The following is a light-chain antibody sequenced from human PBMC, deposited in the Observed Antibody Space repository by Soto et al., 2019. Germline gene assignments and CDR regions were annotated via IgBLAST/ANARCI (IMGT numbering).Light chain of an antibody. J-gene: IGLJ2*01. CDR1: SSDVGAYKY. V-gene: IGLV2-14*01. CDR3: IAYTTTNSRI. CDR2: EVN. Sequence: QSVLTQPASVSGSPGQSITISCTGTSSDVGAYKYVSWYQQHPGKTPKLMIYEVNNRPSGVSNRFSGSKSGNTASLTISGLQTEDEADYYCIAYTTTNSRIFGGGTKVTVL.